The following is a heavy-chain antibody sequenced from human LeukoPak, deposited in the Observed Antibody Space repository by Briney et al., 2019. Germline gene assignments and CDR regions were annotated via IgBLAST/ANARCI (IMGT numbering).Heavy chain of an antibody. D-gene: IGHD3-10*01. V-gene: IGHV4-61*02. Sequence: SETLSLTCTVSGGSISSSSYYWSWIRQPAGKGLEWIGRIYTSGTTSYNPSLKSRVTMSVDTSKNQFSLKLNSVTATDTAVYYCARGSHYGSGRPFDYWGQGTLVTVSS. J-gene: IGHJ4*02. CDR1: GGSISSSSYY. CDR2: IYTSGTT. CDR3: ARGSHYGSGRPFDY.